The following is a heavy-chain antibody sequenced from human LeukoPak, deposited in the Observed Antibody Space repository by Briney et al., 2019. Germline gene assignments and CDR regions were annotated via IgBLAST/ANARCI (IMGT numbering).Heavy chain of an antibody. CDR3: AHVGMGYIDLRGRFYGMDV. V-gene: IGHV2-5*02. CDR1: GFSLSTSGVG. J-gene: IGHJ6*02. D-gene: IGHD5-24*01. Sequence: ESGPTLVKPTQTLTLTCTFSGFSLSTSGVGVGWIRQPPGKALEWLALIYWDGDKRYSPSLKSRLTITKDTSKNQVVLTMSNMDPVDTGTYYCAHVGMGYIDLRGRFYGMDVWGQGTTVTVAS. CDR2: IYWDGDK.